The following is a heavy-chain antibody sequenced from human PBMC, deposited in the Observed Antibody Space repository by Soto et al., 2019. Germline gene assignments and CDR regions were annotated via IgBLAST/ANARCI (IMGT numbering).Heavy chain of an antibody. J-gene: IGHJ4*02. Sequence: SQTLSLTCAISGDSVSSNSAAWNWIRQSPSRGLEWLGRTYYRSKWYNDYAVSVKSRITINPDTSKNQFSLQLNSVTPEDMAVYYCARSAGIMIFGVVPDYWGQGTLVTVSS. CDR3: ARSAGIMIFGVVPDY. V-gene: IGHV6-1*01. D-gene: IGHD3-3*01. CDR2: TYYRSKWYN. CDR1: GDSVSSNSAA.